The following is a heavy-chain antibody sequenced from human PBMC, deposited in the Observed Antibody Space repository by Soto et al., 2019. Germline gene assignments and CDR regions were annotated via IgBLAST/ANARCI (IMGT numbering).Heavy chain of an antibody. CDR2: ISSYNGHT. CDR3: ARPIQRSAYPLRYWDFDL. CDR1: GYTFTNYA. Sequence: QVQLAQSGAEVKKPGASVKVSCKASGYTFTNYALNWVRQAPGQGLEWVGWISSYNGHTNYAQKFQGRVTMTTDTSTSTGYMELRSLRSDDTAVYFCARPIQRSAYPLRYWDFDLWGRGTLVTVSA. D-gene: IGHD3-16*01. V-gene: IGHV1-18*01. J-gene: IGHJ2*01.